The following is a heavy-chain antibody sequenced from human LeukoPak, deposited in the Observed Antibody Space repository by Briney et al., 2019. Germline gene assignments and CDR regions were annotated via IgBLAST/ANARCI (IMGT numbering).Heavy chain of an antibody. D-gene: IGHD5-12*01. CDR2: IYYSGST. Sequence: SETLSLTCTVSGGSISSSSYYWGWIRQPPGKGLEWIGSIYYSGSTYYNPSLKSRVTISVDTSKNQFSLKLSSVTAADTAVYYYARPIRGYSGYDYDYWGQGTLVTVSS. J-gene: IGHJ4*02. CDR3: ARPIRGYSGYDYDY. CDR1: GGSISSSSYY. V-gene: IGHV4-39*01.